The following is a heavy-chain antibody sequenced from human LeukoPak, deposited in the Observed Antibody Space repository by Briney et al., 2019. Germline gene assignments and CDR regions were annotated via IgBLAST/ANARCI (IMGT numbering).Heavy chain of an antibody. Sequence: GGSLRLSCAASGFTFDDYGMSWVRQAPGKGLEWVSGINWNGGSTGYADSVKGRFTISRDNAKNSLYLQMNSLRAEDTALYYCAREVADIVVVPAALYDYWGQGTLVTVSS. CDR3: AREVADIVVVPAALYDY. J-gene: IGHJ4*02. D-gene: IGHD2-2*01. V-gene: IGHV3-20*04. CDR1: GFTFDDYG. CDR2: INWNGGST.